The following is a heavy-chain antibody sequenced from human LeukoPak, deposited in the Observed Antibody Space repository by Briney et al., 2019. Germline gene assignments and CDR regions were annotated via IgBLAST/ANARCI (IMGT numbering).Heavy chain of an antibody. D-gene: IGHD1-26*01. J-gene: IGHJ5*02. Sequence: GGSLRLSCAASGFTFSSYAMSWVRQAPGKGLEWVSVISGSGDFTFYVDSVKGRFTISRDNSKNTLYLEMNSLRVEDTAVYYCARGWELDPWGQGTLVTVSS. CDR2: ISGSGDFT. V-gene: IGHV3-23*01. CDR3: ARGWELDP. CDR1: GFTFSSYA.